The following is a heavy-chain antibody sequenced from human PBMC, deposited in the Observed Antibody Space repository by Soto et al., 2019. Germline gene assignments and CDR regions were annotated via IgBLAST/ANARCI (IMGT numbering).Heavy chain of an antibody. J-gene: IGHJ4*02. V-gene: IGHV1-46*01. CDR2: INPSTGST. D-gene: IGHD1-26*01. CDR3: VRGRWSVGATFTFFDY. CDR1: GYTFTSYA. Sequence: ASVKVSCKASGYTFTSYAMNWVRQAPGQGLEWMGIINPSTGSTSYAQKFQGRVTMTRDTSTSTVDMELSSLRPEDTAVYYCVRGRWSVGATFTFFDYWGQGTLVTV.